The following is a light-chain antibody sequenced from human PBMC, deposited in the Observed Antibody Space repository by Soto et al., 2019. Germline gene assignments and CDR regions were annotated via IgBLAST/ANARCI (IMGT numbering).Light chain of an antibody. V-gene: IGLV2-14*01. CDR3: SSYARSSTRYV. CDR1: SSDVGGYNH. J-gene: IGLJ1*01. CDR2: DVS. Sequence: QSALTQPASVSGSPGQSITISCTGTSSDVGGYNHVSWYQQHPGKAPKLMIYDVSNRPSGVSNRFSGSKSGNTASLTISGLQAEDEADYYCSSYARSSTRYVFGTGTKVTVL.